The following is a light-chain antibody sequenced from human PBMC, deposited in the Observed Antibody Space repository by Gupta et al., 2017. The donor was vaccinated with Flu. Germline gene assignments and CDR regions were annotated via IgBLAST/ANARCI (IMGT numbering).Light chain of an antibody. V-gene: IGLV2-14*01. CDR3: SSYTSISTKV. J-gene: IGLJ2*01. CDR1: SSDVGGYNH. Sequence: SALTQPAPASGSPGQSNPISCTGTSSDVGGYNHISWYQHHPGKAPKLIIYEVTNRPSGVSDRFAGSKSGNTASLTISGLQAEDDADYYCSSYTSISTKVFGGGTRLTVL. CDR2: EVT.